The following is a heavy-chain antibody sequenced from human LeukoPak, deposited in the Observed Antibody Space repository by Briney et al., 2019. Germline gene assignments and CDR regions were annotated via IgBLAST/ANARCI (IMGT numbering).Heavy chain of an antibody. V-gene: IGHV4-34*01. CDR3: ARGIAVAADY. Sequence: SETLSLTCAVYGGSFSGYYWSWLRQPPRKGLEWIGEINHSGSTNYNPSLKSRVTISVDTSKNQFSLKLSSVTAADTAVYYCARGIAVAADYWGQGTLVTVSS. D-gene: IGHD6-19*01. J-gene: IGHJ4*02. CDR2: INHSGST. CDR1: GGSFSGYY.